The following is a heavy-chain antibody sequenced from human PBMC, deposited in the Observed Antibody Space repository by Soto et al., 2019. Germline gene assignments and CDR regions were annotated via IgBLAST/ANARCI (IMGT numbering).Heavy chain of an antibody. CDR2: IRYDGRNK. V-gene: IGHV3-30-3*01. CDR3: ARCWRAGYGMDV. D-gene: IGHD1-1*01. CDR1: GFNFSSLA. J-gene: IGHJ6*02. Sequence: GALRLSCAASGFNFSSLAIPWVRQVAGKGLEWVELIRYDGRNKNYADSVKGRFTIYRDNSKKTLYLQMNSVRAEDTAVYYCARCWRAGYGMDVWGQGTTVTVSS.